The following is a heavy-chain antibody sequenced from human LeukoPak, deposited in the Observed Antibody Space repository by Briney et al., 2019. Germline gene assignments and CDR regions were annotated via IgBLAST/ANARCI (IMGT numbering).Heavy chain of an antibody. CDR3: AKDQYQLLYYYYGMDV. CDR2: ISGSGGST. Sequence: TGGSLRLSCAASGFTFSSYAMSWVRQAPGKGLEWVSAISGSGGSTYYAYSVNGRFTISRDNFKNMMYLHMNSLRDDDTAVYYCAKDQYQLLYYYYGMDVWGQGTTVTVSS. CDR1: GFTFSSYA. D-gene: IGHD2-2*02. V-gene: IGHV3-23*01. J-gene: IGHJ6*02.